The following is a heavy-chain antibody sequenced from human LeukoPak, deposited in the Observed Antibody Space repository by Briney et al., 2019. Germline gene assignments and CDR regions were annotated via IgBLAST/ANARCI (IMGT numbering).Heavy chain of an antibody. CDR1: GYTFTSYY. CDR3: ASHGSGSYYNAVAFDI. J-gene: IGHJ3*02. Sequence: ASVKVSCKASGYTFTSYYMHWVRQAPGQGLEWMGIINPSGGSTSYAQKFQGRVTMTRDTSTSTVYMELSSLRSEDTAAYYCASHGSGSYYNAVAFDIWGQGTMVTVSS. CDR2: INPSGGST. V-gene: IGHV1-46*01. D-gene: IGHD3-10*01.